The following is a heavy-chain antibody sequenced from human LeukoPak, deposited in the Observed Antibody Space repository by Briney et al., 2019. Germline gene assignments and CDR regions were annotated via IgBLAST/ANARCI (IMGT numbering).Heavy chain of an antibody. J-gene: IGHJ4*02. V-gene: IGHV3-9*03. D-gene: IGHD3-10*01. CDR1: GFTFDDYA. CDR2: ISWNSGSI. CDR3: AKDISNIGFGESCFDY. Sequence: GGSLRLSCAASGFTFDDYAMHWVRQAPGKGLEWVSGISWNSGSIGYADSVKGRFTISRDNAKDSLYLQMNSLRAEDMALYYCAKDISNIGFGESCFDYRGQGTLVTVSS.